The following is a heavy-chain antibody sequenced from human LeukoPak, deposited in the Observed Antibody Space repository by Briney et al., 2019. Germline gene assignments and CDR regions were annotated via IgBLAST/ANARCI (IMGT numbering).Heavy chain of an antibody. CDR1: GFTFSSYA. Sequence: GGSLRLSCAASGFTFSSYAMSWVRQAPGKGLEWGSAISGSGGSTYYADSVKGRFTISRDNSKNTLYLQMNSLRAEDTAVYYCARATYGDLYYFDYWGQGTLVTVSS. CDR2: ISGSGGST. D-gene: IGHD4-17*01. CDR3: ARATYGDLYYFDY. J-gene: IGHJ4*02. V-gene: IGHV3-23*01.